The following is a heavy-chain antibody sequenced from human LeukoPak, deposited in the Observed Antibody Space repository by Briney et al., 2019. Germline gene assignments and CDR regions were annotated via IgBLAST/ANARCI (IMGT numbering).Heavy chain of an antibody. D-gene: IGHD3-9*01. CDR3: AGGDILTGYPH. Sequence: GGSLRLSCAASGFTFSSYAMHWVRQAPGKGLEWVAVISYDGSNKYYADSVKGRFTISRDNSKNTLYLQMNSLRAEDTAVYYCAGGDILTGYPHWGQGTLVTVSS. V-gene: IGHV3-30*04. J-gene: IGHJ4*02. CDR2: ISYDGSNK. CDR1: GFTFSSYA.